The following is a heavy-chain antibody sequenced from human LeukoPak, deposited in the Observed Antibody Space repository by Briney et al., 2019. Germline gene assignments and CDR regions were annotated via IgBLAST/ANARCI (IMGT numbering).Heavy chain of an antibody. D-gene: IGHD6-13*01. CDR1: GGTFSGYY. V-gene: IGHV4-34*08. CDR2: INHSGST. J-gene: IGHJ5*02. CDR3: ATSSSSSWLDP. Sequence: SETLSLTCAVDGGTFSGYYWSWIRQPPGKGLEWIGEINHSGSTNYNPSLKSRVTISVDTSKNQFSLKLGSVTAADTAVYYCATSSSSSWLDPWGQGTLVTVSS.